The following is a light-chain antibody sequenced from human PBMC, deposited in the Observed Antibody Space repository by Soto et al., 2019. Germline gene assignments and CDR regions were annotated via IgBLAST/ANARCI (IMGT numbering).Light chain of an antibody. V-gene: IGLV2-14*01. J-gene: IGLJ1*01. CDR2: QVT. CDR3: SSYTSSSTYV. CDR1: TRDIAGYNY. Sequence: QSALTQPASVSGSLGQSITISCTGTTRDIAGYNYISWYQQLPGKAPQLMIYQVTIRPSGISNRFSGSKSGNTASLTISGLQAEDEADYYCSSYTSSSTYVFGTGSKVTGL.